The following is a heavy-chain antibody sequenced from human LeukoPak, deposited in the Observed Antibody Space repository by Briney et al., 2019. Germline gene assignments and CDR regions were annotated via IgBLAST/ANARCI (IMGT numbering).Heavy chain of an antibody. J-gene: IGHJ4*02. D-gene: IGHD3-10*01. CDR1: GFTFSSYG. Sequence: GGSLRLSCAASGFTFSSYGMSWVRQAPGKGLEWVSAISGSGGSTYYADSVKGRFTISRDNSKNTVYLQMNSLRTEDTAVYYCARSLTMVRAYDYWGQGTLVTVSS. CDR3: ARSLTMVRAYDY. V-gene: IGHV3-23*01. CDR2: ISGSGGST.